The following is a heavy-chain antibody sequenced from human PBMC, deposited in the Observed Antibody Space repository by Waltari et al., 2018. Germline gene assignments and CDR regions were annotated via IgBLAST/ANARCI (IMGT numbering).Heavy chain of an antibody. J-gene: IGHJ4*02. D-gene: IGHD6-19*01. CDR1: GFTFSSYA. V-gene: IGHV3-23*01. Sequence: EVQLLESGGGLVQPGGSLRLSCAASGFTFSSYAMRWVRQAPGKGLEWVSAISGSGGSTYYADSVKGRFTISRDNSKNTLYLQMNSLRAEDTAVYYCAKDQGRDSSGWAFDYWGQGTLVTVSS. CDR2: ISGSGGST. CDR3: AKDQGRDSSGWAFDY.